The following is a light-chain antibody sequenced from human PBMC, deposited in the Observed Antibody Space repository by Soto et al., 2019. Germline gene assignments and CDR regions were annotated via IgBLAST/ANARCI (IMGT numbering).Light chain of an antibody. V-gene: IGLV2-14*01. CDR2: DVS. CDR1: SSDVGGYNY. CDR3: SSYTTSSPHVV. J-gene: IGLJ2*01. Sequence: QSALTQPASASGSPGQSITISCTGTSSDVGGYNYVSWYQQHPGKAPKLMIYDVSNRPSGVSNRFSGSKSGNTASLTISGLQAEDEAEYYCSSYTTSSPHVVFGGGTKLTVL.